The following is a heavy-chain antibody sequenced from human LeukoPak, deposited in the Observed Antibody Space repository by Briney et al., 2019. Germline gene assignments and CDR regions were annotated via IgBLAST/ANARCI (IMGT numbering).Heavy chain of an antibody. J-gene: IGHJ6*03. CDR2: IYTDGST. CDR1: SGSISSYY. V-gene: IGHV4-4*09. D-gene: IGHD5-12*01. CDR3: AKTGNGYDPLYYYYYMDV. Sequence: SETLSLTCSVSSGSISSYYWSWIRQPPGKGLEWLAFIYTDGSTNYNPSLKSRVTISVDTSSNQFSLKLSSVTAADTAVYFCAKTGNGYDPLYYYYYMDVWSKGTTVTVSS.